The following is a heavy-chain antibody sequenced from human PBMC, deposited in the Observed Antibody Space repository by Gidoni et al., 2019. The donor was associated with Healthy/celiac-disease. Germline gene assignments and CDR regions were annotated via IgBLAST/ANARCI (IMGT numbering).Heavy chain of an antibody. J-gene: IGHJ4*02. CDR2: IYYSGST. CDR1: GASISSYY. Sequence: QVQLQESGPGLVKPSETLSLPCTVSGASISSYYWSWIRQPPGKGLEWIGYIYYSGSTNYNPSLKSRVTISVDTSKNQFSLKLSSMTAADTAVYYCARGQIYCSGGSCYDYWGQGTLVTVSS. CDR3: ARGQIYCSGGSCYDY. D-gene: IGHD2-15*01. V-gene: IGHV4-59*01.